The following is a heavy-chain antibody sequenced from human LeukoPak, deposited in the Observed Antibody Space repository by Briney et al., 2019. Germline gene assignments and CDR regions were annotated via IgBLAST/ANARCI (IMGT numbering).Heavy chain of an antibody. CDR1: GFTFSSFD. J-gene: IGHJ6*03. D-gene: IGHD1-1*01. CDR2: IGTASDT. CDR3: ARGPPRGKYYYMDV. Sequence: PGGSLRLSCAASGFTFSSFDMHWVRQPTGQGLEWASTIGTASDTYYPGSVEGRFTLSRDNAKNSLYLQMNSLTAGDTAVYYCARGPPRGKYYYMDVWGKGTMVTVSS. V-gene: IGHV3-13*01.